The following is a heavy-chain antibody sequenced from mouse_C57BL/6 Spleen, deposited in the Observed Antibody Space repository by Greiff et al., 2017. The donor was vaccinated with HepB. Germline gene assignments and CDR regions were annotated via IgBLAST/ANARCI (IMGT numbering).Heavy chain of an antibody. J-gene: IGHJ4*01. CDR3: ARMITSYYYAMDY. D-gene: IGHD2-4*01. V-gene: IGHV1-80*01. CDR2: IYPGDGDT. CDR1: GYAFSSYW. Sequence: VQLQQSGAELVKPGASVKISCKASGYAFSSYWMNWVKQRPGKGLEWIGQIYPGDGDTNYNGKFKGKATLTADKSSSTAYMQLSSLTSEDSAVYFCARMITSYYYAMDYWGQGTSVTVSS.